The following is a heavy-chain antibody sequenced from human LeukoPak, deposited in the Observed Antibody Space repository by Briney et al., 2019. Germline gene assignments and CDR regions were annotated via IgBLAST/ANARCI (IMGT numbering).Heavy chain of an antibody. CDR1: GYTFTSYG. J-gene: IGHJ4*02. CDR3: ASAYSGYPFDY. CDR2: ISAYSGNT. D-gene: IGHD5-12*01. V-gene: IGHV1-18*01. Sequence: ASVKVSCKASGYTFTSYGISWVRQAPGQGLEWMGWISAYSGNTNYAQKLQGRVTMTTDTSTSTAYMELRSLRSDDTAVYYCASAYSGYPFDYWGQGTLVTVSS.